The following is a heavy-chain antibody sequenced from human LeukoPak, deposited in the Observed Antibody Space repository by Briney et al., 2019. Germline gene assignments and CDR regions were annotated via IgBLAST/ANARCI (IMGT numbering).Heavy chain of an antibody. V-gene: IGHV4-59*04. Sequence: PSETLSLTCTVSGGSISSYYWSWIRQPPGKGLEWIGYIYQSGTTYYNPSLKSRVTISVDTSKNQFSLKLSSVTAADTAVYYCRDDSSGGDYWGQGTLVTVSS. CDR1: GGSISSYY. CDR2: IYQSGTT. CDR3: RDDSSGGDY. D-gene: IGHD3-22*01. J-gene: IGHJ4*02.